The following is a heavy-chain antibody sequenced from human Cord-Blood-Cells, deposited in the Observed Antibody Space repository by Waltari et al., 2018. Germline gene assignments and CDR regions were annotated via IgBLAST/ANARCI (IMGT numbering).Heavy chain of an antibody. V-gene: IGHV4-39*01. J-gene: IGHJ6*02. D-gene: IGHD6-19*01. CDR1: GGSISSSSYS. Sequence: QLQLQESAPGLVKPPAPLSLTCTVSGGSISSSSYSWRWLRPPPRKGLAWIGSIYYSGSTYYNPSLKSRVTISVDTSKNQFSLKRSSVTAADTAVYYCARHGHSSGWYYYYGMDVWGQGTTVTVSS. CDR2: IYYSGST. CDR3: ARHGHSSGWYYYYGMDV.